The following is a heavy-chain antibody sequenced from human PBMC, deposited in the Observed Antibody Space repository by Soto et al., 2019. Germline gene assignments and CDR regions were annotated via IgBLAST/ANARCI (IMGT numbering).Heavy chain of an antibody. CDR1: GFTFSEYY. CDR2: ISSSSSYT. CDR3: ARDKFDYDFWSGTLYYYGMDV. V-gene: IGHV3-11*06. J-gene: IGHJ6*02. Sequence: GGSLRRSCAASGFTFSEYYMSWIRQAPGRGREWVSYISSSSSYTNYADSVKGRFTISRDNAKNSLYLQMNSLRAEDTAVYYCARDKFDYDFWSGTLYYYGMDVWGQGTTVTVSS. D-gene: IGHD3-3*01.